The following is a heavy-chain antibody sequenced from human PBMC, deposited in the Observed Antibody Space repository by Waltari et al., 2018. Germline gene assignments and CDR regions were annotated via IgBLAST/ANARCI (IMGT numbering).Heavy chain of an antibody. J-gene: IGHJ4*02. D-gene: IGHD4-17*01. V-gene: IGHV1-18*01. CDR2: ISAYNGNT. CDR1: GYTFTSYA. CDR3: ARVPNDYGDYEYFFDY. Sequence: QVQLVQSGAEVKKPGASVKVSCKASGYTFTSYAITWVRQAPGQGLEWMGWISAYNGNTNYPQQLQGRVSMTTDTFTSTAYMELRSLRSDDTAVYYCARVPNDYGDYEYFFDYWGQGTLVTVSS.